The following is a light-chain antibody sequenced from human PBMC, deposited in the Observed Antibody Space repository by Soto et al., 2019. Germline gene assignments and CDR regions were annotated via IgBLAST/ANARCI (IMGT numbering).Light chain of an antibody. V-gene: IGKV1-39*01. CDR3: LQTYSLPVA. J-gene: IGKJ4*02. Sequence: IQVTQSPSSLSASVGDRVTITCRASQSIGSHLNWYQQKPGTAPNLLIHGASSLQGGVPSRFSGSGSGTDFTLTISSLQPEESATYYCLQTYSLPVAFGGGTKVEI. CDR1: QSIGSH. CDR2: GAS.